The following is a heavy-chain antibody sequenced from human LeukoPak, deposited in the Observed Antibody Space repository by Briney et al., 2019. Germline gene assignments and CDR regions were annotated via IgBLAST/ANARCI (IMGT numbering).Heavy chain of an antibody. D-gene: IGHD1-26*01. CDR3: ARVLSIVGATGVDY. J-gene: IGHJ4*02. CDR1: GFTFDDYG. V-gene: IGHV3-20*01. CDR2: INWNGGST. Sequence: PGGSLRLSCAASGFTFDDYGMSWVRQAPGKGLEWASGINWNGGSTGYADSVKGRFTISRDNAKNSLYLQMNSLRAEDTALYHCARVLSIVGATGVDYWGQGTLVTVSS.